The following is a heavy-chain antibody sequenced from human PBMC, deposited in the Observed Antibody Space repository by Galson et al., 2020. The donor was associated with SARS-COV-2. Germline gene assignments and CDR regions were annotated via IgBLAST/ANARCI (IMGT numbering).Heavy chain of an antibody. CDR2: ISYDGSNK. J-gene: IGHJ4*02. D-gene: IGHD1-26*01. CDR3: ARGSGGYYFAYFNY. CDR1: GFTFSSSA. Sequence: PGGSLRLSCAASGFTFSSSAMHWVRQAPGKGLEWVAVISYDGSNKYYADSVKGRFTLSRDNSKNTLYLQMNSLRAEDTAVYYCARGSGGYYFAYFNYWGQGTLVTVSS. V-gene: IGHV3-30-3*01.